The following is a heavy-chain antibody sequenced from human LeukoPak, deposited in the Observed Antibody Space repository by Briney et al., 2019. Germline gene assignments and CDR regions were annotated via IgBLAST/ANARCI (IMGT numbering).Heavy chain of an antibody. V-gene: IGHV4-39*07. Sequence: SETLSLTCTVSGGSISSSSYYWGWIRQPPGKGLEWIGSIYYSGSTYYNPSLKSRVTISVDTSKNQFSLKLSSVTAADTAVYYCARGGPGYCSSTSCYKYAFDIWGQGTMVTVSS. CDR3: ARGGPGYCSSTSCYKYAFDI. CDR1: GGSISSSSYY. J-gene: IGHJ3*02. D-gene: IGHD2-2*02. CDR2: IYYSGST.